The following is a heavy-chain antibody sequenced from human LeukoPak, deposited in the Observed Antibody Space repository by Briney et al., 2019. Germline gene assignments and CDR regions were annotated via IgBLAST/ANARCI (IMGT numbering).Heavy chain of an antibody. D-gene: IGHD3-10*01. Sequence: GGSLRLSCAASGFTVSSNYMSWVRQAPGKGLEWVSVIYSGGSTYYADSVKGRFTISRDNSKNTLYLQMNSLRAEDTAVYYCARAVWFGELYFDYWGQGTLVTDSS. CDR2: IYSGGST. CDR3: ARAVWFGELYFDY. V-gene: IGHV3-53*01. J-gene: IGHJ4*02. CDR1: GFTVSSNY.